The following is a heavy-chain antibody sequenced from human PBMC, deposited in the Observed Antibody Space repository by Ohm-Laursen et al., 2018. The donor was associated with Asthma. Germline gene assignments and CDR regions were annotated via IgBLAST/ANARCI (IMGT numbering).Heavy chain of an antibody. CDR2: IWYDGSNK. V-gene: IGHV3-33*08. CDR1: GFTFSSYS. J-gene: IGHJ4*02. Sequence: SLRLSCAASGFTFSSYSMHWVRQAPGKGLEWVAVIWYDGSNKYYADSVKGRFTISRDNSKNTLYLQMNSLRAEDTAVYYCARDRDGDYVLDYWGQGTLVTVSS. D-gene: IGHD4-17*01. CDR3: ARDRDGDYVLDY.